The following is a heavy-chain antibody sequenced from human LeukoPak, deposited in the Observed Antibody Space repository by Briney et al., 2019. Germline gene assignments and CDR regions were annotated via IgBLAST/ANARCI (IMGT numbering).Heavy chain of an antibody. J-gene: IGHJ5*02. CDR2: IYVDGRTT. CDR3: IRDFRSADL. V-gene: IGHV3-74*01. CDR1: GFTFSSNS. Sequence: GGSLRLSCAVSGFTFSSNSMNWVRQAPGKGLVWVSRIYVDGRTTNYADSVKGRFTISRDNAKNTVYLEMNSLSVEDTATYYCIRDFRSADLWGQGTLVTVTS.